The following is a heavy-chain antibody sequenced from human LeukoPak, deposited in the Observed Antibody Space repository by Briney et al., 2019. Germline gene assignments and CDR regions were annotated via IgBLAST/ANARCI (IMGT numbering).Heavy chain of an antibody. J-gene: IGHJ4*02. V-gene: IGHV3-23*01. CDR2: ITSSGSSI. Sequence: SGGSLRLSCATSQFKFNNYGMNWVRQAPGKGLEWVSSITSSGSSIQYADSVQGRFTISRDNAKNSLYLQMNSLRDEDTAVYYCARAGRLQYGDYVAFDYWGQGTLVTVSS. CDR1: QFKFNNYG. D-gene: IGHD4-17*01. CDR3: ARAGRLQYGDYVAFDY.